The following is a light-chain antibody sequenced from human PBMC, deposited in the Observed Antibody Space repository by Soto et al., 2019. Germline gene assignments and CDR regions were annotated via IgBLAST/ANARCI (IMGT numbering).Light chain of an antibody. CDR2: AAS. J-gene: IGKJ2*01. CDR3: QQLNSYPYT. CDR1: QGISSY. Sequence: DIQLTKSPSFLSASVGDRVTITCRASQGISSYLAWYQQKPGKAHKLLIYAASTLQSGVPSRFSGSGSGTEFTLTISSLQPEDFATYYCQQLNSYPYTFGQGTKLEIK. V-gene: IGKV1-9*01.